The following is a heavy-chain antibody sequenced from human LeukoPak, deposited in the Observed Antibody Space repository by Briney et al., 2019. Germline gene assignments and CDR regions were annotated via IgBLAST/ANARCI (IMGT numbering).Heavy chain of an antibody. J-gene: IGHJ4*02. CDR1: GFSLRSYA. V-gene: IGHV3-23*01. CDR2: MSGGGGNT. CDR3: TKDPHGAYDFDS. Sequence: GGSLRLSCAASGFSLRSYAMSWVRQAPGKGLECVSAMSGGGGNTYYADSVKGRFTVSRDNSRNMLYLQMDSLRAEDTAVYYCTKDPHGAYDFDSWAQGALVPVSS. D-gene: IGHD4-17*01.